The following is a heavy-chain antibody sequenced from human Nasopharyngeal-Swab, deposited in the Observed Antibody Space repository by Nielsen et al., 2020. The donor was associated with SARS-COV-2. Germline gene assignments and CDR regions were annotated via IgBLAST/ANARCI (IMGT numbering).Heavy chain of an antibody. CDR2: INWNGGST. CDR1: GFTFDDYG. Sequence: GGSLRLSCAASGFTFDDYGMSWVRQAPGKGLEWVSGINWNGGSTGYADSVKGRFTISRDNAKNSLYLQMNSLRAEDTALYHCAKGLGVHYFDYWGQGTLVTVSS. J-gene: IGHJ4*02. D-gene: IGHD3-16*01. CDR3: AKGLGVHYFDY. V-gene: IGHV3-20*01.